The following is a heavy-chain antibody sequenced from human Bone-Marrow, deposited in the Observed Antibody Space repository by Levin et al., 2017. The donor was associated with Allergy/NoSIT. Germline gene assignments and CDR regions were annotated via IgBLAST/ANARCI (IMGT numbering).Heavy chain of an antibody. V-gene: IGHV4-31*03. CDR2: IYYSGST. J-gene: IGHJ1*01. CDR1: GGSISSGGYY. D-gene: IGHD3-16*01. CDR3: AREGEEESSQRLRAFQH. Sequence: SETLSLTCTVSGGSISSGGYYWSWIRQHPGKGLEWIGYIYYSGSTYYNPSLKSRVTISVDTSKNQFSLKLSSVTAADTAVYYCAREGEEESSQRLRAFQHWGQGTLVTVSS.